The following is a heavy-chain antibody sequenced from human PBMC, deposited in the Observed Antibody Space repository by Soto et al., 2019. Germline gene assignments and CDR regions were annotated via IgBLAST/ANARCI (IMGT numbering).Heavy chain of an antibody. D-gene: IGHD3-9*01. Sequence: SETLSLTCTVSGDSISRDNNCWGWIRQPPGKGLQWIGSLYYSDYTDTNPSLRSRVTISVDTSKSQFSLNLTSVTAADTAVYFCARHLYYDISPGYLRPYHYYGMDVWGQGTTVTVSS. CDR3: ARHLYYDISPGYLRPYHYYGMDV. J-gene: IGHJ6*02. CDR1: GDSISRDNNC. CDR2: LYYSDYT. V-gene: IGHV4-39*01.